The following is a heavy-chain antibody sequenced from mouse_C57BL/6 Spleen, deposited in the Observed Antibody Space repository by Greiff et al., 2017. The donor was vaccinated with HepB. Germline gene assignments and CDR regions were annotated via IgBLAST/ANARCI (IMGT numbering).Heavy chain of an antibody. V-gene: IGHV5-4*03. D-gene: IGHD2-4*01. CDR3: ARGSEDYDGAMDY. CDR1: GFTFSSYA. Sequence: DVKLVESGGGLVKPGGSLKLSCAASGFTFSSYAMSWVRQTPEKRLEWVATISDGGSYTYYPDNVKGRFTISSDNAKNNLYLQMSHLKSEDTAMYYCARGSEDYDGAMDYWGQGTSVTVSS. J-gene: IGHJ4*01. CDR2: ISDGGSYT.